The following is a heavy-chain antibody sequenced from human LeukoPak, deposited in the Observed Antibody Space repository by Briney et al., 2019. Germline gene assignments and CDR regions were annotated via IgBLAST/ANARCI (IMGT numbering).Heavy chain of an antibody. V-gene: IGHV3-21*01. D-gene: IGHD2-2*01. CDR1: GFTFSSYS. CDR3: AREGCSSTSCYRWFDP. CDR2: ISSSSSYI. J-gene: IGHJ5*02. Sequence: GGSLRLSCAASGFTFSSYSMNWVRQAPGKGLEWVSSISSSSSYIHYADSVKGRFTISRDNAKNSLYLQMNSLRAEDTAVYYCAREGCSSTSCYRWFDPWGQGTLVTVSS.